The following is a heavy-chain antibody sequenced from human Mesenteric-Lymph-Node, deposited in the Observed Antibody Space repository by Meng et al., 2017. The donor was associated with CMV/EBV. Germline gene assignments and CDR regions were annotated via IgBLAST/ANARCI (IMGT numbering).Heavy chain of an antibody. V-gene: IGHV3-30*02. D-gene: IGHD2-2*01. CDR2: IRYDGSNP. J-gene: IGHJ5*02. CDR3: AKVNTEYCSSVSCPKGGFDP. CDR1: GFTFSSYA. Sequence: GGSLRLSCAASGFTFSSYAMNWVRQAPGKGLEWVAFIRYDGSNPLYADSVRGRFSISRDNSKNTLYLQMKNLRPEDTALYYCAKVNTEYCSSVSCPKGGFDPWGQGTLVTVSS.